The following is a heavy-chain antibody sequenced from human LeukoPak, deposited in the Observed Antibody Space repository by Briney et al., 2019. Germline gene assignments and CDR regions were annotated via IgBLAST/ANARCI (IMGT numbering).Heavy chain of an antibody. CDR2: IIPIFGTA. CDR1: GSTFSSYA. CDR3: ARVGTTTGYYFDY. D-gene: IGHD1-7*01. V-gene: IGHV1-69*13. J-gene: IGHJ4*02. Sequence: SVKVSCKASGSTFSSYAISWVRQAPGQGLEWMGGIIPIFGTANYAQKFQGRVTITADESTSTAYMELSSLRSEDTAVYYCARVGTTTGYYFDYWGQGTLVTVSS.